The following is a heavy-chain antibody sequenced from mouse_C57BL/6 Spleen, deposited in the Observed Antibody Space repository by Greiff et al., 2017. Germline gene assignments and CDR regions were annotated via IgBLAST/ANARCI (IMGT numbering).Heavy chain of an antibody. Sequence: QVQLKQPGAELVMPGASVKLSCKASGYTFTSYWMHWVKQRPGQGLEWIGEIDPSDSYTNYNQKFKGKSTLTVDKSSSTAYMQLSSLTSEDSAVYYCARGGRPYWYFDVWGTGTTVTVSS. D-gene: IGHD1-2*01. CDR1: GYTFTSYW. CDR2: IDPSDSYT. CDR3: ARGGRPYWYFDV. V-gene: IGHV1-69*01. J-gene: IGHJ1*03.